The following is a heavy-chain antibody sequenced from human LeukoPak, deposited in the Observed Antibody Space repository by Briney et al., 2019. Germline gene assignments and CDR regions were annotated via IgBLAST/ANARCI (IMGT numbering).Heavy chain of an antibody. J-gene: IGHJ4*02. Sequence: GASVKVSCKASGYTFTSYGISWVRQAPGQGLEWMGWISAYNGNTNYAQKLQGRVTMTTDTSTSTAYMELRSLRSDDTAVYYCARGAAIVGATQSDDYWGQGTLVTVSS. D-gene: IGHD1-26*01. CDR2: ISAYNGNT. CDR1: GYTFTSYG. V-gene: IGHV1-18*01. CDR3: ARGAAIVGATQSDDY.